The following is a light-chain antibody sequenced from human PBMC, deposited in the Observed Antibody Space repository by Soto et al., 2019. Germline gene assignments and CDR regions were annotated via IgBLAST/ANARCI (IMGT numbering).Light chain of an antibody. J-gene: IGKJ4*01. CDR2: GAS. CDR1: QSVSSN. V-gene: IGKV3-15*01. CDR3: QQYNNWPGT. Sequence: EIVMTQSPATLSVSPGERATLSRRASQSVSSNLAWYQQKPGQAPRLLIYGASTRATGIPARFSGSGSGTEFTLTISSLQSEDFAVYYCQQYNNWPGTFGGGTKV.